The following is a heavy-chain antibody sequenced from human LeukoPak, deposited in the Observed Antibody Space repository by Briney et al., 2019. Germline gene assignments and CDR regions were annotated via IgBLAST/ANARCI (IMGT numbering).Heavy chain of an antibody. V-gene: IGHV5-51*01. D-gene: IGHD6-6*01. J-gene: IGHJ4*02. Sequence: GESLKISSKGSGYSFTSNWIGWVGQMPGKGLEWMGIIYPGDSDTRYRPSSQGQVTISADKSINTAYLQWSSLKASDTAMYYCARHVGESSRSPFDCWGQGTLVSVSS. CDR3: ARHVGESSRSPFDC. CDR1: GYSFTSNW. CDR2: IYPGDSDT.